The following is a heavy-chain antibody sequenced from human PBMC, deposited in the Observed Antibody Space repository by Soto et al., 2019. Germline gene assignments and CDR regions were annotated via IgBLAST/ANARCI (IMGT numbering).Heavy chain of an antibody. D-gene: IGHD6-6*01. J-gene: IGHJ5*02. CDR3: PGGLYSSSWLSEFDP. Sequence: TLSLNCAVHGGSSSSGGYSWSRLLPPPGKGLEWIGNIYHMGSTYYNPSLKSRVTISVDRSKNQFSLKLSSETSAETAVDYSPGGLYSSSWLSEFDPWGQGTLVIVSS. CDR2: IYHMGST. V-gene: IGHV4-30-2*01. CDR1: GGSSSSGGYS.